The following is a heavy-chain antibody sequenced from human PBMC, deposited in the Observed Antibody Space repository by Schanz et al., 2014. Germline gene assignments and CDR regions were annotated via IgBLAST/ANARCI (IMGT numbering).Heavy chain of an antibody. CDR3: ARIGGSVFDY. CDR2: ITYNGGTI. D-gene: IGHD3-10*01. J-gene: IGHJ4*02. CDR1: GFTFSSYG. Sequence: EMQLLESGGGLAQPGGSLRLSCAASGFTFSSYGMHWVRQAPGKGLEWISYITYNGGTIYYADSVKGRFTISRDNSKNTLYLQMNSLRAEDTAVYYCARIGGSVFDYWAQGTLVTVSS. V-gene: IGHV3-48*01.